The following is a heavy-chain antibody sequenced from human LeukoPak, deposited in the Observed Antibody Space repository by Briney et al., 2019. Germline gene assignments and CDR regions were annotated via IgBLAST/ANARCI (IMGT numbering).Heavy chain of an antibody. D-gene: IGHD6-19*01. J-gene: IGHJ4*02. CDR3: ASFLYSSGWYSDY. CDR2: INPNSGGT. Sequence: ASVKVSCKASGYTVTGYYMHWGRQAPGQGREWMGWINPNSGGTNYAQKFQGRVTMTRDTSISTAYMELSRLRSDDPAVYYCASFLYSSGWYSDYWGQGTLVTVSS. V-gene: IGHV1-2*02. CDR1: GYTVTGYY.